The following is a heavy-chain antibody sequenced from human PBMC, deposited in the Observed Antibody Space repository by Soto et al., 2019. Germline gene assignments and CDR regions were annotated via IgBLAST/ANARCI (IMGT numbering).Heavy chain of an antibody. Sequence: GASVKVSCKASGYTFTGYYMHWVRQAPGQGLEWMGWINPNSGGTNYAQKFQGRVTMARDTSISTAYMELSRLRSDDTAVYYCARAFTVIAARPDWFDPWGQGTLVTVS. V-gene: IGHV1-2*02. J-gene: IGHJ5*02. CDR3: ARAFTVIAARPDWFDP. CDR1: GYTFTGYY. D-gene: IGHD6-6*01. CDR2: INPNSGGT.